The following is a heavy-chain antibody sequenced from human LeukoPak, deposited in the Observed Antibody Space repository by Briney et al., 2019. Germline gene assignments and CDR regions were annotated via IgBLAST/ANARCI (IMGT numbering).Heavy chain of an antibody. V-gene: IGHV3-33*01. D-gene: IGHD3-22*01. CDR3: ARRGGRWNFKSSGYLDS. J-gene: IGHJ4*02. CDR2: IWYDGSTQ. CDR1: GFTFSNYG. Sequence: QPGGSLRLSCATSGFTFSNYGMHWVRQAPGKGLEWVALIWYDGSTQYYADSVKGRFTISRDNSNNTMYLQMNSLRVEDTALYYCARRGGRWNFKSSGYLDSWGQGTLVTVSS.